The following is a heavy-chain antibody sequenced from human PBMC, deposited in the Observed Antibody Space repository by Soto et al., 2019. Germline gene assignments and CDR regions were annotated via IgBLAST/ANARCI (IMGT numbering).Heavy chain of an antibody. CDR3: AKVDGYSSIVGPKTRRNWFDP. Sequence: PGGSLRLSCAASGFTFSSYAMSWVRQAPGKGLEWVSAISGSGGSTYYADSVKGRFTISRDNSKNTLYLQMNSLRAEDTAVYYCAKVDGYSSIVGPKTRRNWFDPWGQGTLVTVSS. CDR1: GFTFSSYA. D-gene: IGHD6-13*01. V-gene: IGHV3-23*01. CDR2: ISGSGGST. J-gene: IGHJ5*02.